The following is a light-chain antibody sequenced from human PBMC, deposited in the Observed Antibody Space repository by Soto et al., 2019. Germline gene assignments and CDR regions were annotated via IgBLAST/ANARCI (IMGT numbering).Light chain of an antibody. CDR1: QSISIW. Sequence: DIQMTQSPSTLSASVGDRVTITCRASQSISIWLAWYQQKPGKAPNLLIFEASSLKSGVPSRFSGSGSGTDFTLTITSLQPDDFATYYCQQYHTYTGTFGQGTKVDIK. CDR2: EAS. J-gene: IGKJ1*01. CDR3: QQYHTYTGT. V-gene: IGKV1-5*03.